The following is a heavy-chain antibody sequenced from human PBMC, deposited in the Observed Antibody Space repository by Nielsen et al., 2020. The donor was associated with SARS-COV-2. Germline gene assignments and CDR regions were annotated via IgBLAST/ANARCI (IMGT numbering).Heavy chain of an antibody. D-gene: IGHD3-3*01. CDR2: ISRSSAYI. J-gene: IGHJ3*02. CDR1: GFSFSPYG. CDR3: AREYYDFWSGYGGDGAFDI. Sequence: GGSLRLSCAASGFSFSPYGMNWVRQAPGKGLEWVSSISRSSAYIYYGESVKGRFTISRDNAKNSLYLQMNSLRAEDTAVYYCAREYYDFWSGYGGDGAFDIWGQGTMVTVSS. V-gene: IGHV3-21*01.